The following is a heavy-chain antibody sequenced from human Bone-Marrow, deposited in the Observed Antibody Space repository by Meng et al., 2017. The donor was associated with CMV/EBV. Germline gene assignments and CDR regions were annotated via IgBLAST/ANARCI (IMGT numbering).Heavy chain of an antibody. CDR1: GGTFSSYA. V-gene: IGHV1-69*10. CDR2: IIPVPGIA. CDR3: AREGVIPAERPTEETYYFDN. D-gene: IGHD2-2*01. Sequence: SVKVSCKSSGGTFSSYAISWVRQAPGQGLEWMGGIIPVPGIANYAQKFQGRVTITADISTRTAYMELNSLRSADTAVYYCAREGVIPAERPTEETYYFDNWGQRKLVNVYS. J-gene: IGHJ4*02.